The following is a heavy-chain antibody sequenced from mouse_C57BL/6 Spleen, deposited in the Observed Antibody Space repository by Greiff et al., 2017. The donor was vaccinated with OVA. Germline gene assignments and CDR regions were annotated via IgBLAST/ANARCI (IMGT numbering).Heavy chain of an antibody. J-gene: IGHJ3*01. V-gene: IGHV1-82*01. CDR3: ARGRAYDYLFAY. CDR2: IYPGDGDT. Sequence: QVQLQQSGPELVKPGASVKISCKASGYAFSSSWMNWVKQRPGKGLEWIGRIYPGDGDTNYNGKFKGKATLTADKSSSTAYMQLSSLTSEDSAVYFCARGRAYDYLFAYWGQGTLVTVSA. CDR1: GYAFSSSW. D-gene: IGHD2-4*01.